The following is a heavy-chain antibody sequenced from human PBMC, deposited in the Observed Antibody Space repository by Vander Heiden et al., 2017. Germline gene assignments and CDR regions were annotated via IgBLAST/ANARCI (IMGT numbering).Heavy chain of an antibody. CDR2: IWYDGSNK. D-gene: IGHD1-26*01. Sequence: QVQLVESGGGVVQPGRSLRLSCAASGFTFSISGMHWVRQAPGKGLEWVAVIWYDGSNKYYADSVKGRFTISRDNSKNTLYLQMNSLRAEDTAVYYCARDRGSYSGYYYYYGMDVWGQGTTVTVSS. CDR1: GFTFSISG. CDR3: ARDRGSYSGYYYYYGMDV. V-gene: IGHV3-33*01. J-gene: IGHJ6*02.